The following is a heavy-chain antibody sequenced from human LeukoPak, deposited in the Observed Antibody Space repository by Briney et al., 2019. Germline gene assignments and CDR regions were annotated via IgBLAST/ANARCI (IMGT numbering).Heavy chain of an antibody. CDR1: GGSLTSSSYC. J-gene: IGHJ4*02. Sequence: SETLSLTCSVSGGSLTSSSYCWGWIRQPPGKGLEWIGSLYYSGSTYYNPSLKSRVTISVDTSKSQFSLKLSSVTAADTAVYYCARAPGYTGTHYPPDNWGQGTLVIVSS. D-gene: IGHD3-16*02. CDR3: ARAPGYTGTHYPPDN. CDR2: LYYSGST. V-gene: IGHV4-39*07.